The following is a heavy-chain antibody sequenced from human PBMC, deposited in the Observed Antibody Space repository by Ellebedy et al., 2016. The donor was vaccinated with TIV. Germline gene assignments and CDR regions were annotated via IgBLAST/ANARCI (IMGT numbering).Heavy chain of an antibody. CDR1: GGSISPDSYY. J-gene: IGHJ6*02. V-gene: IGHV4-39*01. CDR2: IYYSGTT. D-gene: IGHD2-2*01. CDR3: ARFRSGIVVAPAHYGMDV. Sequence: SETLSLTXTVSGGSISPDSYYWGWIRQPPGRGLEWIGTIYYSGTTFYNPSLKSRVTISVDTSKNQFSLRVSSVTAADTAVYYCARFRSGIVVAPAHYGMDVWGQGTTVTVSS.